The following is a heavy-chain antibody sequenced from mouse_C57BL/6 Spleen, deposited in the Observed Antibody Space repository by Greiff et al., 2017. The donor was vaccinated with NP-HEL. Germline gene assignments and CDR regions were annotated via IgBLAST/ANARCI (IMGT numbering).Heavy chain of an antibody. V-gene: IGHV7-3*01. D-gene: IGHD1-1*01. CDR2: IRNKANGYTT. CDR1: GFTFTDYY. J-gene: IGHJ1*03. Sequence: EVHLVESGGGLVQPGGSLSLSCAASGFTFTDYYMSWVRQPPGKALEWLGFIRNKANGYTTEYSASVKGRFTISRDNSQSILYLQMIALRAEDSATDYCARCGNYGYFDVWGTGTTVTVSS. CDR3: ARCGNYGYFDV.